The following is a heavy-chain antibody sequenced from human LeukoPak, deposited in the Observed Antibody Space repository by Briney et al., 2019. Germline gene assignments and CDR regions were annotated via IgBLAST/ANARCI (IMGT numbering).Heavy chain of an antibody. CDR1: GFTFSSYA. V-gene: IGHV3-30*04. Sequence: GGSLRLSCAASGFTFSSYAMHWVRQAPGKGLEWVAVISYDGSNKYYADSVKGRFTISRDNSKNTLYLQMNSLRAEDTAVYYCAKDRMVRGVEDYWGQGTLVTVSS. CDR2: ISYDGSNK. CDR3: AKDRMVRGVEDY. D-gene: IGHD3-10*01. J-gene: IGHJ4*02.